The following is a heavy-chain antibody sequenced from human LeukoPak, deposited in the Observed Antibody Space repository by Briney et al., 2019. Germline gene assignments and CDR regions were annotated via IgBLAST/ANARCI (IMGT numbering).Heavy chain of an antibody. D-gene: IGHD1-26*01. CDR3: GKMLMGATPPYD. J-gene: IGHJ4*02. Sequence: PGGSLRLSCAASGFSFSTYGMHWVRQAPGKGLEWVSVIYNGGSTFYADSVKGRFTMSRNNSKNILYLQMNSLRVEDTAVYYCGKMLMGATPPYDWGQGTLVTVSS. V-gene: IGHV3-NL1*01. CDR2: IYNGGST. CDR1: GFSFSTYG.